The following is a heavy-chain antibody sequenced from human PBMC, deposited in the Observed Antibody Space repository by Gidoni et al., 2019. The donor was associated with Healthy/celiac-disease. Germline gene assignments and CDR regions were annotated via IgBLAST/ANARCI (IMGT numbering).Heavy chain of an antibody. CDR1: GFTFSSYD. J-gene: IGHJ4*02. CDR3: ARADDSSGYDY. D-gene: IGHD3-22*01. Sequence: EVQLVESGGGLVQPGGSLRLSCAASGFTFSSYDMHWVRQATGKGLEGVSAIGTAGDTYYPGSVKGRFTIARENAKNSLYLQMNSLRAGDTAVYYCARADDSSGYDYWGQGTLVTVSS. CDR2: IGTAGDT. V-gene: IGHV3-13*01.